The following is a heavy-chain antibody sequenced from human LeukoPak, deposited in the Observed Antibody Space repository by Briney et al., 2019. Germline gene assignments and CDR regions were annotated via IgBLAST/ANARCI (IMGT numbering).Heavy chain of an antibody. CDR3: ATATQFYYDFWSGYYVGNDY. CDR2: MNPDSGNT. Sequence: GASVKVSCKASGYTFTSYGISWVRQAPGQGLEWMGWMNPDSGNTGYAQKFQGRVTITRNTSISTAYMELSSLRSEDTAVYYCATATQFYYDFWSGYYVGNDYWGQGTLVTVSS. CDR1: GYTFTSYG. V-gene: IGHV1-8*03. D-gene: IGHD3-3*01. J-gene: IGHJ4*02.